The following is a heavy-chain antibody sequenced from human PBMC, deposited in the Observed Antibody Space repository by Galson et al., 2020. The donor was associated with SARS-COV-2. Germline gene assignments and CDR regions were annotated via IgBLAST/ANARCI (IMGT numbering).Heavy chain of an antibody. Sequence: KIGESLKISCKGSGYSFTSYWIGWVRQMPGKGLEWMGIIYPGDSDTRYSPSFQGQVTISADKSISTAYLQWSSLKASDTAMYYCARLGSQYYYESNGRNNWVDPCGQETLVTVSS. J-gene: IGHJ5*02. V-gene: IGHV5-51*01. CDR1: GYSFTSYW. CDR3: ARLGSQYYYESNGRNNWVDP. D-gene: IGHD3-22*01. CDR2: IYPGDSDT.